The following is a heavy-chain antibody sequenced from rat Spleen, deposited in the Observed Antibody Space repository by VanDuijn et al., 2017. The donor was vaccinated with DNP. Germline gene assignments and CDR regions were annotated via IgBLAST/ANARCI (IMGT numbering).Heavy chain of an antibody. V-gene: IGHV5-20*01. Sequence: EVQLVESGGGLVQPGRSLKLSCAASGFTFSDYYMAWVRQAPTKGLEWVAYLTYDGGNTYYRDSVKGRFTISRDNAKSTLYLHMNSLRSEDMATYYCTRGTNYGGYPDFFDYWGRGVMVTVSS. CDR2: LTYDGGNT. D-gene: IGHD1-11*01. CDR1: GFTFSDYY. CDR3: TRGTNYGGYPDFFDY. J-gene: IGHJ2*01.